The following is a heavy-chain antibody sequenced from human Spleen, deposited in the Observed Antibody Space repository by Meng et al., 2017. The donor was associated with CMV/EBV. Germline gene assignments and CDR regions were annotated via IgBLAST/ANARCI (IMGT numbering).Heavy chain of an antibody. J-gene: IGHJ3*02. CDR3: ARDLAGDAFDM. V-gene: IGHV1-2*02. Sequence: ASVKVSCKASGYTFTGYYMHWVRQAPGQGLEWMGWINPNSGGTNYAQTFQGRVTMTRDTSISTAYMELSRLTSDDTAVYYCARDLAGDAFDMWGQGTMVTVSS. CDR1: GYTFTGYY. D-gene: IGHD6-19*01. CDR2: INPNSGGT.